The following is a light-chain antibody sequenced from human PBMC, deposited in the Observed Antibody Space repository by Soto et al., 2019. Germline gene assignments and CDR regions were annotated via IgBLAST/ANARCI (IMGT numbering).Light chain of an antibody. CDR3: QHYNSYSEA. CDR2: KAS. J-gene: IGKJ1*01. V-gene: IGKV1-5*03. CDR1: QNINNY. Sequence: DIQMTQSPSSLSASVGDRVTITCRASQNINNYLNWYQQKPGRAPKLLIYKASTLKSGVPSRFSGSGSGTEFTLTIGSLQPDDFATYYCQHYNSYSEAFGQGTKVDIK.